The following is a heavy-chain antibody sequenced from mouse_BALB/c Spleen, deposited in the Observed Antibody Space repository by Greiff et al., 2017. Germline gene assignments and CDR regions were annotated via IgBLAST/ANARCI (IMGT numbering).Heavy chain of an antibody. V-gene: IGHV1S81*02. Sequence: QVQLQQPGAELVKPGASVKLSCKASGYTFTSYWMHWVKQRPGQGLEWIGEINPSNGRTNYNEKFKSKATLTVDKSSSTAYMQLSSLTSEDSAVYYGARGGNYVRYYAMDDWGQGTSVTVSS. CDR3: ARGGNYVRYYAMDD. CDR2: INPSNGRT. CDR1: GYTFTSYW. D-gene: IGHD2-1*01. J-gene: IGHJ4*01.